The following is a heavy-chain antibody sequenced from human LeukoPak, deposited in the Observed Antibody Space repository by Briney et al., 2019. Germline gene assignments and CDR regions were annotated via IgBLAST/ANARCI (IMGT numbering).Heavy chain of an antibody. CDR2: IYHSGST. CDR1: GYSISSGYY. V-gene: IGHV4-38-2*01. D-gene: IGHD6-6*01. Sequence: SETLSLTCAVSGYSISSGYYWGWIRQRPGKGLEWIGSIYHSGSTYYNPSLKSRVTISVDTSKNQFSLKLSSVTAADTALYYCASYEYSSSWVNYFDYWGQGTLVTVSS. J-gene: IGHJ4*02. CDR3: ASYEYSSSWVNYFDY.